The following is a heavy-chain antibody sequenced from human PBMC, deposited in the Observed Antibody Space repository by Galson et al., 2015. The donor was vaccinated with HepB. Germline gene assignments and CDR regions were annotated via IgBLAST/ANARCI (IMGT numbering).Heavy chain of an antibody. J-gene: IGHJ5*02. CDR2: ISYDGSNK. V-gene: IGHV3-30*03. D-gene: IGHD2-2*01. Sequence: SLRLSCAASGFTFRSYGMHWVRQAPGKGLEWVAVISYDGSNKYYADSVKGRFTISRDNSKNTLYLQMNSLRAEDTAVYYCAALMVVPAAVVIGNNWFDPWGQGTLVTVSS. CDR1: GFTFRSYG. CDR3: AALMVVPAAVVIGNNWFDP.